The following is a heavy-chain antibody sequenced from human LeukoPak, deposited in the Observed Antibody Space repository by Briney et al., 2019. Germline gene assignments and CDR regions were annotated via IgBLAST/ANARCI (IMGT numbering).Heavy chain of an antibody. J-gene: IGHJ6*02. Sequence: GGSLRLSCAASGFTFKNYAMTWVRQAPGKGLEWVANIKQDGSEKYYVDSVKGRFTISRDNAKNSLYLQMNSLRAEDTAVYYCARRYGGMDVWGQGTTVTVSS. V-gene: IGHV3-7*01. CDR3: ARRYGGMDV. CDR2: IKQDGSEK. CDR1: GFTFKNYA. D-gene: IGHD1-14*01.